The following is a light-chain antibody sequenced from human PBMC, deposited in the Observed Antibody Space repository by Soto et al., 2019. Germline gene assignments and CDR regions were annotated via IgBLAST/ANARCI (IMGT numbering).Light chain of an antibody. CDR3: SSYTSSSTPYV. CDR2: EVS. J-gene: IGLJ1*01. CDR1: SSDVGDNY. V-gene: IGLV2-14*01. Sequence: QSALTQPTSASGSPGQSVTISCTGTSSDVGDNYVSWYQQHLGKAPKLMIYEVSNRPSGVSNRFSGSKSGNTASLTISGLQAEDEADYYCSSYTSSSTPYVFGTGTKLTVL.